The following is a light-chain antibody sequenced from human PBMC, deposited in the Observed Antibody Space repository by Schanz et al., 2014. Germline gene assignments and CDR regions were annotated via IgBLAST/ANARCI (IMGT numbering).Light chain of an antibody. CDR1: IGDSNY. V-gene: IGLV2-14*03. CDR3: AAWDDRLKAWV. Sequence: HSALTQPASVSGSPGQSITISCTGNIGDSNYVSWYQQHPGKAPKVMIYDVSKRPSGVPDRFSGSKSGNTASLAISGLQSEDEADYYCAAWDDRLKAWVIGGGTKLTVL. CDR2: DVS. J-gene: IGLJ3*02.